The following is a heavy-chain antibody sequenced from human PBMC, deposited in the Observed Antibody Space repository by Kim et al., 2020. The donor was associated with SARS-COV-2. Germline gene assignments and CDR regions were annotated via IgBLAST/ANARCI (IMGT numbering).Heavy chain of an antibody. CDR1: GFTFSDYY. CDR2: IRNKINSYTT. V-gene: IGHV3-72*01. CDR3: ARCADRATIFDS. D-gene: IGHD1-26*01. Sequence: GGSLRLSCAASGFTFSDYYMEWVRQAPGKGLEWIGRIRNKINSYTTEYAAPGKGRITTSRDDSKNLVFLKMNSLKTGDTAVYFCARCADRATIFDSWGQGTLVTVSP. J-gene: IGHJ4*02.